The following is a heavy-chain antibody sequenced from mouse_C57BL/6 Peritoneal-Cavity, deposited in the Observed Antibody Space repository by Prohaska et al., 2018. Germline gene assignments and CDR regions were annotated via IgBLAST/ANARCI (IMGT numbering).Heavy chain of an antibody. J-gene: IGHJ3*01. CDR1: GYTFNSYW. CDR2: IDPSVSET. V-gene: IGHV1-52*01. D-gene: IGHD2-2*01. Sequence: QVQLQQPGAELVRPGSSVKLSCKASGYTFNSYWKLCGKQWPIQCCECIGNIDPSVSETHYNQKFKDKATLTVDKSSSTAYMQLSSLTSEDSAVYYCLVRGFAYWGQGTLVTVSA. CDR3: LVRGFAY.